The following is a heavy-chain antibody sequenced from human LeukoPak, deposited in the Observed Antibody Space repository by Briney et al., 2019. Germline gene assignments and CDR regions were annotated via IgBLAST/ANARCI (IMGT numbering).Heavy chain of an antibody. V-gene: IGHV3-11*04. D-gene: IGHD6-19*01. CDR2: ISSSGSTI. CDR3: ARDQGSGWYRTPNFDY. J-gene: IGHJ4*02. CDR1: GFTFSDYY. Sequence: GGSLRLSCAASGFTFSDYYMSWIRQAPGKGLEWVSYISSSGSTIYYADSVKGRFTISRDNAKNPLYLQMNSLRAEDTAVYYCARDQGSGWYRTPNFDYWGQGTLVTVSS.